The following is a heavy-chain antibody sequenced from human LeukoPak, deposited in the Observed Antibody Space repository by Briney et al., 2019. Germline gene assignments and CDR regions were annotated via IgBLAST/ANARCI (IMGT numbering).Heavy chain of an antibody. D-gene: IGHD6-19*01. CDR1: GFTFSSYA. Sequence: GGSLRLSCAASGFTFSSYAMSWVRQAPGKGLEWVSAISGSGGSTYYADSVKGRFTISRDNSKNTLYLQMNNLRAEDTAVYYCARDSIAVAAEDTFDIWGQGTMVTVSS. CDR3: ARDSIAVAAEDTFDI. CDR2: ISGSGGST. V-gene: IGHV3-23*01. J-gene: IGHJ3*02.